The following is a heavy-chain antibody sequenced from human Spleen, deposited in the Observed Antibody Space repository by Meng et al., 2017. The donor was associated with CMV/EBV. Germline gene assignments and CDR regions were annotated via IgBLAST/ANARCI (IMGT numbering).Heavy chain of an antibody. CDR3: GRDQGRQLINH. V-gene: IGHV4-39*07. J-gene: IGHJ4*02. CDR1: GGSISSSSYY. CDR2: IYYSGST. D-gene: IGHD1-1*01. Sequence: HLQLQESGPGLVKPSETLSLTCTVSGGSISSSSYYWGWIRQPPGKGLEWIGSIYYSGSTYYNPSLKSRVTISVDTSKNQFSLKLSSVTAADTAVYYCGRDQGRQLINHWGQGTLVTVSS.